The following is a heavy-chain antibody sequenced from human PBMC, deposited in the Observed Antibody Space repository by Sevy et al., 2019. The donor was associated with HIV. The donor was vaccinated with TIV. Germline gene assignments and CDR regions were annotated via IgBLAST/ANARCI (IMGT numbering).Heavy chain of an antibody. D-gene: IGHD6-6*01. CDR2: ISSSSSTI. CDR1: GFTFSSYS. Sequence: GGSLRLSCAASGFTFSSYSMNWVRQAPGKGLEWVSYISSSSSTIYYADSVKGRFTISRDNAKNSLYLQMNSLRAEDTAEYYCASQYSSSSHYYYYYMDVWGKGTTVTVSS. J-gene: IGHJ6*03. CDR3: ASQYSSSSHYYYYYMDV. V-gene: IGHV3-48*01.